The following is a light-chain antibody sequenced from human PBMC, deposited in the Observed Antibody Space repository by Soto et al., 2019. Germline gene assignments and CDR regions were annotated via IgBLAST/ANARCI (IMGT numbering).Light chain of an antibody. CDR1: QSVSSSY. J-gene: IGKJ4*01. V-gene: IGKV3-20*01. CDR3: QQYCSSPLT. CDR2: GAS. Sequence: EIVLTQSPGTLSLSPGERATLSCRASQSVSSSYLAWYQQKPGQAPRLLIYGASSRATGIPDRFSGSGSGTDFTLTISRQEPEDFAVYYCQQYCSSPLTFGGGTKVEIK.